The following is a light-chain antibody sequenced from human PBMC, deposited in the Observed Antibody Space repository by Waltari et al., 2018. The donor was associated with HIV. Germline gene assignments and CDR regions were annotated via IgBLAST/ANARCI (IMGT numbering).Light chain of an antibody. CDR3: QQYNTFPS. V-gene: IGKV1-5*03. CDR2: RAS. CDR1: QTVNEW. J-gene: IGKJ5*01. Sequence: DIQLTQSPSPLAAFVGDRVTITCRASQTVNEWLAWYQQKPGKPPKLLITRASTLEFGVPTRFSGRGFDTEFTLTIDTLQPDDFAVYYCQQYNTFPSFGQGTRLE.